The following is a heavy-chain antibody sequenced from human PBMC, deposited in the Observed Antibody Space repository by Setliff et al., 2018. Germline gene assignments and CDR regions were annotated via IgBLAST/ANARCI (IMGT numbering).Heavy chain of an antibody. CDR2: INAGNGNT. CDR3: ARDSYCGGDCYGAGWFDP. J-gene: IGHJ5*02. D-gene: IGHD2-21*02. CDR1: GRTFTSYA. Sequence: GASVKVSCKASGRTFTSYAMHWVRQAPGQRLEWMGWINAGNGNTKYSQKFQGRVTITRDTSASTAYMELSSLRSEDTAVYYCARDSYCGGDCYGAGWFDPWGQGTLVTVSS. V-gene: IGHV1-3*01.